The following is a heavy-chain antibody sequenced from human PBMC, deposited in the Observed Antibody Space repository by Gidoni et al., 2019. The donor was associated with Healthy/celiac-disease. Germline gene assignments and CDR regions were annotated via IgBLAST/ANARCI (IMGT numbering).Heavy chain of an antibody. D-gene: IGHD3-9*01. CDR2: IYYSGST. V-gene: IGHV4-39*07. CDR1: GGSISSCSYY. Sequence: QLQLQESGPGLVQPSETLSLTCTVSGGSISSCSYYWGWLRQPPGKWLEWIGSIYYSGSTYYNPSLKSRVTRSVDTSKNQFSLKLSSVTAADTAVYYCARRDYDILTGYYTSPFDYWGQGTLVTVSS. CDR3: ARRDYDILTGYYTSPFDY. J-gene: IGHJ4*02.